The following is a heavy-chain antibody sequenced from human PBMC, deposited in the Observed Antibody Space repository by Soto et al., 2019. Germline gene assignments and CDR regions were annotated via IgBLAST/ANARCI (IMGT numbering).Heavy chain of an antibody. D-gene: IGHD2-15*01. Sequence: XSGKVSCKASGDTFTSSTLPWVRQAPGQRLEWMGWINAGNGNTKYSQKFQGRVTITRDTSASTAYMELSSLRSEDTAVYYCAREVVAASGPVFDPWGQGTLVTGSS. CDR3: AREVVAASGPVFDP. CDR1: GDTFTSST. CDR2: INAGNGNT. J-gene: IGHJ5*02. V-gene: IGHV1-3*01.